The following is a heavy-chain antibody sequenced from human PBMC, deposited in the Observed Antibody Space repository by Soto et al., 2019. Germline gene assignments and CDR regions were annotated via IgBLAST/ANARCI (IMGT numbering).Heavy chain of an antibody. CDR3: ARGSAGHYNSGTLLD. CDR1: GFTFSSYL. V-gene: IGHV3-30-3*01. Sequence: PGGSLRLSCAASGFTFSSYLMHWVRQAPGKGLEWVAAISSDGVNDYYADSVQGRFSISRDNSKNTLFLHINSLRPEDTAVYYCARGSAGHYNSGTLLDWGQGTLGTVSS. J-gene: IGHJ1*01. D-gene: IGHD3-10*01. CDR2: ISSDGVND.